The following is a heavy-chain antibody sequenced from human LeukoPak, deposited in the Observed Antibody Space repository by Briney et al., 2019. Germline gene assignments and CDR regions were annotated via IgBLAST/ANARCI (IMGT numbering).Heavy chain of an antibody. CDR2: IYPGDSDT. J-gene: IGHJ4*02. CDR1: GYSFTSYW. D-gene: IGHD2-2*01. Sequence: GESLKISCKGSGYSFTSYWIGWVRQMPGKGLEWMGIIYPGDSDTRYSPSFQGQVTISADKSISTAYLQWSSLKASDTAMYYRARHRGYCSSTSCQKNYFDYWGQGTLVTVSS. CDR3: ARHRGYCSSTSCQKNYFDY. V-gene: IGHV5-51*01.